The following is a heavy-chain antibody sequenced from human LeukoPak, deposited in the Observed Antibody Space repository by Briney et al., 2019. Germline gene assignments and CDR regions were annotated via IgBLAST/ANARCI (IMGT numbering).Heavy chain of an antibody. Sequence: GGSLRLSCAASGFTFSDYYMSWIPQAPGQGLEWVSYISSSGSNIYHEDSVKGRFTISRDNAKNSLYLQMNSLRAEDTAVYYCARENYKREYYYYMDVWGKGTTVTVSS. D-gene: IGHD1-7*01. J-gene: IGHJ6*03. CDR1: GFTFSDYY. CDR2: ISSSGSNI. CDR3: ARENYKREYYYYMDV. V-gene: IGHV3-11*04.